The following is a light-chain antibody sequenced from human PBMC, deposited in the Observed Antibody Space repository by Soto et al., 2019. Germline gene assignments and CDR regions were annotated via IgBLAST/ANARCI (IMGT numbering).Light chain of an antibody. V-gene: IGLV2-8*01. Sequence: QSALTQPPSAPGSPVQSVTISCTGTTSDVGDYHYVSWYQQHPGKAPKLLIYEVTKRPSGVPDRFSGSKSANTASLTVSGLQAEDEADYYCSSYAGSDNFEVFGGGTKLTVL. CDR3: SSYAGSDNFEV. J-gene: IGLJ2*01. CDR2: EVT. CDR1: TSDVGDYHY.